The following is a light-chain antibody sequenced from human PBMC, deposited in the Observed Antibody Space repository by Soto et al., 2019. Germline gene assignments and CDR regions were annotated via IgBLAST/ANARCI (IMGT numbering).Light chain of an antibody. CDR1: QSVGSSS. J-gene: IGKJ5*01. V-gene: IGKV3-20*01. Sequence: VLTQSPDTLSLSPGERATLSCRASQSVGSSSLGWYQQKPGQAPRVVIFYISNRATGIPDRFSGSGSGTDCTLTISRLEPEDFAVYYCQLYSRSPRPITFDQGTRLEIK. CDR2: YIS. CDR3: QLYSRSPRPIT.